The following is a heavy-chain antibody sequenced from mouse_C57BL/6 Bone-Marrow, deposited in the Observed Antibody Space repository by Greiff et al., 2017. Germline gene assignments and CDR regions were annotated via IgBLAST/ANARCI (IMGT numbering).Heavy chain of an antibody. CDR3: ATMGKDYAMDY. V-gene: IGHV14-4*01. Sequence: VQLQQSGAELVRPGASVKLSCTASGFNIKDDYMHWVKQRPEQGLEWIGWIDPENGDTEYASKFQGKATITADTSSNTAYLQLSSLTSEDTAVYYCATMGKDYAMDYWGQGTSVTVSS. J-gene: IGHJ4*01. D-gene: IGHD4-1*01. CDR1: GFNIKDDY. CDR2: IDPENGDT.